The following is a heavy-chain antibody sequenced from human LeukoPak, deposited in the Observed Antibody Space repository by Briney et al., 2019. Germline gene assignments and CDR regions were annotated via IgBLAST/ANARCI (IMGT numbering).Heavy chain of an antibody. D-gene: IGHD2-8*02. J-gene: IGHJ5*02. CDR3: ARLVVPRQYNWFDP. Sequence: SETLSLTCTVSGGSISSYYWSWIRQPAGKGLEWIGRIYTSGSTNYNPSLKSRVTMSVDTSKNQFSLKLSSVTAADTAVYYCARLVVPRQYNWFDPWGQGTLVTVSS. CDR2: IYTSGST. V-gene: IGHV4-4*07. CDR1: GGSISSYY.